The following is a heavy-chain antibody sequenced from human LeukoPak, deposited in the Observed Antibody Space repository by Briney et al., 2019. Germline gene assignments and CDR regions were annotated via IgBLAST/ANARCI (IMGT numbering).Heavy chain of an antibody. CDR1: GYTFTSYG. Sequence: ASVKVSCKASGYTFTSYGISWVRQAPGQRLEWMGWINAGNGNTKYSQKFQGRVTMTEDTSTDTAYMELSSLRSEDTAVYYCASRRHPGYFDLWGRGTLVTVSS. CDR3: ASRRHPGYFDL. V-gene: IGHV1-18*01. CDR2: INAGNGNT. J-gene: IGHJ2*01.